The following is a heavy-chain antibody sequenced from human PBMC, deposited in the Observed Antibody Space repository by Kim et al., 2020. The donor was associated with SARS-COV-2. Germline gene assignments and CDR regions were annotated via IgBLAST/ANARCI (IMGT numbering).Heavy chain of an antibody. V-gene: IGHV4-34*01. CDR1: GVSFSGYY. Sequence: SETLSLTCAVYGVSFSGYYWSWIRQPPGKGLEWIGEINHSGSTNYNPSLKSRVTISVEKSTKQFSLKLSSMTAADTALYYCARGRGNYHGSGSCFSCDSWGQGTLVSVSS. CDR2: INHSGST. D-gene: IGHD3-10*01. CDR3: ARGRGNYHGSGSCFSCDS. J-gene: IGHJ4*02.